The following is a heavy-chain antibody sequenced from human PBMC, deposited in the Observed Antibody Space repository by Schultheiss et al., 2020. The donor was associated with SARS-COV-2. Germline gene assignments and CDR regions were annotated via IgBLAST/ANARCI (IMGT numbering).Heavy chain of an antibody. Sequence: SETLSLTCTVSGGSISSYYWSWIRQPPGKGLEWIGYIYYSGSTNYNPSLKSRVTISVDTSKNQFSLKLSSVTAADTAVYYCARVYYDSSRYPNIDYWGQGTLVTVSS. CDR1: GGSISSYY. CDR3: ARVYYDSSRYPNIDY. CDR2: IYYSGST. D-gene: IGHD3-22*01. J-gene: IGHJ4*02. V-gene: IGHV4-59*01.